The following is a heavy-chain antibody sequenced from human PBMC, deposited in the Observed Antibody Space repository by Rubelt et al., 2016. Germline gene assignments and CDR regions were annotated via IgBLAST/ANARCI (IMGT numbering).Heavy chain of an antibody. CDR2: ISSGGST. CDR3: ARDSGYDSNWFDP. D-gene: IGHD5-12*01. J-gene: IGHJ5*02. V-gene: IGHV3-53*01. Sequence: ISSGGSTYYADSVKGRFTISRDNSKNTLYLQMNSLRAEDTAVYYCARDSGYDSNWFDPWGQGTLVTVSS.